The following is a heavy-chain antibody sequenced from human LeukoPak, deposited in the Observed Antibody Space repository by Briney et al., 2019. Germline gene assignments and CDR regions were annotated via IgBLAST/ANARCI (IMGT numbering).Heavy chain of an antibody. CDR2: IYGGGGT. CDR3: ARGSSSIYYGMDV. Sequence: GGSLRLSCAASGFTVRTNDMSWIRQAPGKGLEWVSAIYGGGGTDHADSVKGRFTISRHNSENTLSLEMNSLRADDTAVYYCARGSSSIYYGMDVWGQGTTVTVSS. V-gene: IGHV3-53*04. J-gene: IGHJ6*02. CDR1: GFTVRTND. D-gene: IGHD6-6*01.